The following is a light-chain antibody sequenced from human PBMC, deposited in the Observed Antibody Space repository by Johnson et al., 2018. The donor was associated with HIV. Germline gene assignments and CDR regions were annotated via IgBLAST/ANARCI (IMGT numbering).Light chain of an antibody. V-gene: IGLV1-51*01. J-gene: IGLJ1*01. CDR2: DNN. CDR1: SSNIGNNY. Sequence: QSVLTQPPSVSAAPVQKVTISCSGSSSNIGNNYVSWYQQLPGTAPKLLIYDNNKRPSGIPDRFSGSKSGTSATLGITGLQTGDEADYYCGTWDSSLSAWFYVFGTGTKVTVL. CDR3: GTWDSSLSAWFYV.